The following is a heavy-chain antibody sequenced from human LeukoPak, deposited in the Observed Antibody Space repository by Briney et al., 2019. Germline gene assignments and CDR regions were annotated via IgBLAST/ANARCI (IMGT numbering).Heavy chain of an antibody. CDR1: GGSISSTNW. J-gene: IGHJ4*02. CDR2: IYRSGTT. V-gene: IGHV4-4*02. CDR3: ARSGDIPFGY. Sequence: PSGTLSLTCAVSGGSISSTNWWSWVRQPPGKGLEWIGEIYRSGTTNYKPSLKSRVTISVDTSKNQFSLKLSSVTAADTAVYYCARSGDIPFGYWGQGTLVTVSS. D-gene: IGHD4-17*01.